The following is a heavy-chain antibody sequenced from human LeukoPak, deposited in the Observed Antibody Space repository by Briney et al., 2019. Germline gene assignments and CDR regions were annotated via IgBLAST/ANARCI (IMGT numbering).Heavy chain of an antibody. J-gene: IGHJ5*02. CDR1: GGTMSSGNYY. D-gene: IGHD2-2*01. CDR2: IYGTGST. Sequence: SETLSLTCTVSGGTMSSGNYYWTWIRKPAGKRLEWIGRIYGTGSTDYNPSLKSRVTISIDTSKKQFSLKVRSVTAADTAIYFCARDGCSSASCLNWLDPWGQGIQVTVSS. CDR3: ARDGCSSASCLNWLDP. V-gene: IGHV4-61*02.